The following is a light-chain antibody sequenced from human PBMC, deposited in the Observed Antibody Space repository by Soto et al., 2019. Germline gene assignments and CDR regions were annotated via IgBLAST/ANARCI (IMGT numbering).Light chain of an antibody. CDR2: GAS. CDR3: KRYNRGPLFT. CDR1: QSVSSN. J-gene: IGKJ3*01. Sequence: EIVMTQSPATLSVSPGERATLSCRASQSVSSNLAWYQQRRGQAPRLLIYGASTRATRIPARFSGSGSWPEFTLNSISVEDEDVEYYYCKRYNRGPLFTFGPGTRVDMK. V-gene: IGKV3-15*01.